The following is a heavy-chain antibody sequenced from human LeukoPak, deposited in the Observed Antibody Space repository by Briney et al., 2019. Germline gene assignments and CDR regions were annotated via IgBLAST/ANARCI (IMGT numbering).Heavy chain of an antibody. CDR2: IRYDANIE. V-gene: IGHV3-30*02. CDR3: AKGGSSSWDYFDY. D-gene: IGHD6-13*01. CDR1: GFSFSSYG. Sequence: GGSLRLSCAVSGFSFSSYGMHWVRQAPGKGLEWVAFIRYDANIEYYADSVKGRFTISRDNSKNKLFLQMNSLRAVDTAVYYCAKGGSSSWDYFDYWGQGTLVTVSS. J-gene: IGHJ4*02.